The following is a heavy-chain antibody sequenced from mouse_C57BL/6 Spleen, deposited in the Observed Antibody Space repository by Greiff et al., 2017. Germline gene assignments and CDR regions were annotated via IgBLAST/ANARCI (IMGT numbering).Heavy chain of an antibody. CDR3: ARHEDDYDEGNYAMDY. V-gene: IGHV1-62-2*01. D-gene: IGHD2-4*01. Sequence: VKLMESGAELVKPGASVKLSCKASGYTFTEYTIHWVKQRSGQGLEWIGWFYPGSGSIKYNEKFKDKATLTADKSSSTVYMELSRLTSEDSAVYFCARHEDDYDEGNYAMDYWGQGTSVTVSS. CDR1: GYTFTEYT. J-gene: IGHJ4*01. CDR2: FYPGSGSI.